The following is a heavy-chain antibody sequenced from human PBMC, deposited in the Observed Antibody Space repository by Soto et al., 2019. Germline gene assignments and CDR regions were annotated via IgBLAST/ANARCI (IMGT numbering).Heavy chain of an antibody. CDR2: IYPGDSDT. Sequence: PVESLTISGKGSGYSFTNYWIGWVRQMPGKGLEWMGIIYPGDSDTRYSPSFQGQVTISADKSINTAYLQWSSLKASDTAMYYCARHFSGWLQGTFDSWGQGTLVTVSS. CDR1: GYSFTNYW. V-gene: IGHV5-51*01. CDR3: ARHFSGWLQGTFDS. J-gene: IGHJ4*02. D-gene: IGHD6-19*01.